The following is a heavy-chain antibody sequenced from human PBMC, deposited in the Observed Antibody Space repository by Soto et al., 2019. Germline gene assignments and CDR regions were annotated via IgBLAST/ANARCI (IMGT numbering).Heavy chain of an antibody. CDR1: VYTIAVST. CDR3: AREVVRVAGTRWFDP. J-gene: IGHJ5*02. D-gene: IGHD6-19*01. V-gene: IGHV1-18*01. CDR2: ISAYNGNT. Sequence: ASVKVSCRAPVYTIAVSTISWVRPAHGQGLEWMGWISAYNGNTNYAQKLQGRVTMTTDTSTSTAYMELRSLRSDDTAVYYCAREVVRVAGTRWFDPWGQGPLVTVSS.